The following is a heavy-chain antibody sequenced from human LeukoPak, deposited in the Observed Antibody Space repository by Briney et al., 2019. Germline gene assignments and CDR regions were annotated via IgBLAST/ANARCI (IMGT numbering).Heavy chain of an antibody. Sequence: SETLSLTCTVSGGSISSSSYYWGWIRQPPGKGLEWIGSIYYSGSTYYNPSLKSLVTISVDTSKNQFSLKLSSVTAADTAVYYCARHYYDSSGYYSPFDYWGQGTLVTVSS. V-gene: IGHV4-39*01. D-gene: IGHD3-22*01. CDR1: GGSISSSSYY. J-gene: IGHJ4*02. CDR3: ARHYYDSSGYYSPFDY. CDR2: IYYSGST.